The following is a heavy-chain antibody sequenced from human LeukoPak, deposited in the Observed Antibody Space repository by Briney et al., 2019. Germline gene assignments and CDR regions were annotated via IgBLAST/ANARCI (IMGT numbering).Heavy chain of an antibody. CDR1: GYTFTNYY. Sequence: ALVKVSCKASGYTFTNYYMHWVRQAPGQGLEWMGIINPSGGSTSYAQKFQGRVTMTRDTSTSTVYMELSSLRSEDTAVYYCASMYGGNSYFDYWGQGTLVTVSS. V-gene: IGHV1-46*01. J-gene: IGHJ4*02. CDR2: INPSGGST. D-gene: IGHD4-23*01. CDR3: ASMYGGNSYFDY.